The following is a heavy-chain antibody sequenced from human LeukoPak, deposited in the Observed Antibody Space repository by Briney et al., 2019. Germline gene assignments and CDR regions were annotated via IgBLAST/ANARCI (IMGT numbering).Heavy chain of an antibody. Sequence: PGGSLRLSCAASGFTFSSSGMIWVRQAPGKGLEWVSAISGSGDRTYHADSVKGRFTISRDNSKNTLYLQMNSLRAEDTAVYYCAKDSRGYCSGGSCYPFDYWGQGTLVTVSS. J-gene: IGHJ4*02. CDR3: AKDSRGYCSGGSCYPFDY. D-gene: IGHD2-15*01. V-gene: IGHV3-23*01. CDR2: ISGSGDRT. CDR1: GFTFSSSG.